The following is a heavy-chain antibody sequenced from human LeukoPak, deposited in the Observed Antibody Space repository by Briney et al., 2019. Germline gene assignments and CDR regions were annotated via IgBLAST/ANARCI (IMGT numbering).Heavy chain of an antibody. CDR1: GFTFSSHG. D-gene: IGHD4/OR15-4a*01. Sequence: GGSLRLSCAASGFTFSSHGMNWVRQAPGKGLEWVSGISPSGGITYYTDSVKGRFTISRDNSKNTQSLQMNSLRAEDTAVYYCARRAGAYSHPYWGQGTLVTVSS. CDR3: ARRAGAYSHPY. CDR2: ISPSGGIT. J-gene: IGHJ4*02. V-gene: IGHV3-23*01.